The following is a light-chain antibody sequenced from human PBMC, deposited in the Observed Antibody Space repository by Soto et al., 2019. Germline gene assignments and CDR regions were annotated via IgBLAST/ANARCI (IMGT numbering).Light chain of an antibody. CDR2: AAS. CDR3: QQANSFPLT. Sequence: DVQMPQNPSVSASVGDRVTITCRASQGISSWLAWYQQKPGKAPKLLIYAASSLQSGVPSRFSGSGSGTDFTLTISSLQPEDFATYYCQQANSFPLTFGGGTKVDIK. CDR1: QGISSW. V-gene: IGKV1-12*01. J-gene: IGKJ4*01.